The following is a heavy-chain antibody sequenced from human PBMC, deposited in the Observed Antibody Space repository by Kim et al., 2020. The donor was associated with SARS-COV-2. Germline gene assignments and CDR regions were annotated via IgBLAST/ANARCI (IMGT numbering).Heavy chain of an antibody. CDR2: IHPDYGRT. J-gene: IGHJ6*02. D-gene: IGHD2-8*01. Sequence: ASVKVSCKPSGYSFTSFGIHWVRQAPGQRLEWMGWIHPDYGRTRYSQNFQGRVTITRDTYARTDQMELSSLRSEHTATYYCAGEARNDYNYYGLDVWGQGTTVIVSS. CDR3: AGEARNDYNYYGLDV. CDR1: GYSFTSFG. V-gene: IGHV1-3*01.